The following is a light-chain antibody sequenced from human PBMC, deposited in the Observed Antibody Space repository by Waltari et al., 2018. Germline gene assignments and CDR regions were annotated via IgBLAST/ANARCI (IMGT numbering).Light chain of an antibody. V-gene: IGKV1-39*01. Sequence: ITCRASQTIDYLSWYQHKPGEAPKLLIYETSTLQSGVPTRFSGSKFGTTFILTISSLQPEDFATYFCQPNYDTPRTFGQGSKVDIK. CDR1: QTIDY. CDR2: ETS. J-gene: IGKJ2*02. CDR3: QPNYDTPRT.